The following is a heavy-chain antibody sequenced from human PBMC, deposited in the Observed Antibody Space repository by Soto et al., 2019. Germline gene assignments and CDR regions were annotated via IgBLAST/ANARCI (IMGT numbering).Heavy chain of an antibody. CDR3: ATDLWDAFDI. CDR1: GYTLTELS. D-gene: IGHD3-10*01. V-gene: IGHV1-24*01. Sequence: ASVKVSCKVSGYTLTELSMHWVRQAPGKGLEWMGGFDPEDGETIYAQKFQGRVTMAEDTSTDTAYMELSSLRSEDTAVYDGATDLWDAFDIWGQGTMVTVSS. CDR2: FDPEDGET. J-gene: IGHJ3*02.